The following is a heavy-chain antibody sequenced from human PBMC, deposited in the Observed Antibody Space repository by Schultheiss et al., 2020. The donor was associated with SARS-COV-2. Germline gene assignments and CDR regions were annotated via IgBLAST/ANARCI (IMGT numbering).Heavy chain of an antibody. J-gene: IGHJ4*02. D-gene: IGHD5-12*01. CDR2: VWYDGNNK. CDR3: ARGRGYSGYDYGVDY. Sequence: GGSLRLSCAASGFTFSSYGMHWVRQAPGKGLEWVALVWYDGNNKYYADSVKGRFTISRDNSKNTLYLQMNSLRAEDTAVYYCARGRGYSGYDYGVDYWGQGTLVTVSS. V-gene: IGHV3-30*02. CDR1: GFTFSSYG.